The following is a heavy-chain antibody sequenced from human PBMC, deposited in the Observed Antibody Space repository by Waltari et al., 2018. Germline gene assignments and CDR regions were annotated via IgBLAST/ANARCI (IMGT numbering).Heavy chain of an antibody. D-gene: IGHD3-22*01. CDR2: ISSSSSYI. Sequence: EVQLVESGGGLVKPGGSLRLSCAASGFTFSSYSMNWVRQAPGKGLEWVSSISSSSSYIYYADSVKGRFTISRDNAKNSLYLQMNSLRAEDTAVYYCARDKGGYYYDSSGYYPPPHDMDVWGKGTTVTVSS. J-gene: IGHJ6*03. CDR1: GFTFSSYS. V-gene: IGHV3-21*01. CDR3: ARDKGGYYYDSSGYYPPPHDMDV.